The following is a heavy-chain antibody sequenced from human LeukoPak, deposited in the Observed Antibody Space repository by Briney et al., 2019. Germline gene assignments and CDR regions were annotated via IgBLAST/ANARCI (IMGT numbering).Heavy chain of an antibody. V-gene: IGHV6-1*01. D-gene: IGHD6-25*01. J-gene: IGHJ4*02. CDR3: AQGGAAAGFDY. CDR2: TYYRSKWYN. Sequence: SQTLSLTCGISGDSVSSNSAVWNWIRQSPSRGLEWLGRTYYRSKWYNDYAESVKSRITVNPDTSKNQFSLQLNSVTPEDTAVYYCAQGGAAAGFDYWSQGTLVTVSS. CDR1: GDSVSSNSAV.